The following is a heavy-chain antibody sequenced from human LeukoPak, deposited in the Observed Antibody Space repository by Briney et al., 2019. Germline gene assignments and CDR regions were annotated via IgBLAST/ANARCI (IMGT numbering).Heavy chain of an antibody. Sequence: GGSLRLSCAASGFTFSSYGMHWVRQAPGKGLEWVAVIWYDGSNKYYADSVKGRFTISRDNSKNTLYLQMNSLRAEDTAVYYCARTIDGYNLFFDYWGQGTLVTASS. D-gene: IGHD5-24*01. CDR3: ARTIDGYNLFFDY. V-gene: IGHV3-33*01. J-gene: IGHJ4*02. CDR2: IWYDGSNK. CDR1: GFTFSSYG.